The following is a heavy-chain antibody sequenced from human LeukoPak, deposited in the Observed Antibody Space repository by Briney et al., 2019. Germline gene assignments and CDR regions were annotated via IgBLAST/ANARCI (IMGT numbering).Heavy chain of an antibody. Sequence: GGSPRLSCAASGFTFTSYAMSWVRQAPGKGLEWVSAISGSGGSTYYADSVKGRFTISRDNSKNTLYLQMNSLRAEDTAVYYCAKGDYDFWSGYRAESGFDPWGQGTLVTVSS. J-gene: IGHJ5*02. CDR1: GFTFTSYA. CDR3: AKGDYDFWSGYRAESGFDP. D-gene: IGHD3-3*01. CDR2: ISGSGGST. V-gene: IGHV3-23*01.